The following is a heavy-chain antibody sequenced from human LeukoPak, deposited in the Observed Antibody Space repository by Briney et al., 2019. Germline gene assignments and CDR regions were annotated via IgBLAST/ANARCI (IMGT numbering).Heavy chain of an antibody. CDR1: GGSISSYY. CDR3: ARVAGQGYSSGWECDY. J-gene: IGHJ4*02. CDR2: IYYSGST. Sequence: SETLSLTCAVYGGSISSYYWSWIRQPPGKGLEWIGYIYYSGSTNYNPSLKSRVTISVDTSKNQFSLKLSSVTAADTAVYYCARVAGQGYSSGWECDYWGQGTLVTVSS. V-gene: IGHV4-59*12. D-gene: IGHD6-19*01.